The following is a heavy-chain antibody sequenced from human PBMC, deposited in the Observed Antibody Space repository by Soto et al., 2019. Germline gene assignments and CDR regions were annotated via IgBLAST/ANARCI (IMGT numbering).Heavy chain of an antibody. CDR3: AKDPNDSSGHDY. CDR1: GFTFSSYA. CDR2: ITGSGGRT. Sequence: EVQLLESGGGLVQPGTSLRLSCAASGFTFSSYAMTWVRQAPGKGLEWVSDITGSGGRTFYADSVKGRFTISRDNSKNTLYLQMNSLRAEDTAVYYCAKDPNDSSGHDYWGQGTLVTVSS. V-gene: IGHV3-23*01. J-gene: IGHJ4*02. D-gene: IGHD3-22*01.